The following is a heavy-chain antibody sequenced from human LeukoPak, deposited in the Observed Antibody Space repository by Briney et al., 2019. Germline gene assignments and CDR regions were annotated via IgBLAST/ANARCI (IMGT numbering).Heavy chain of an antibody. J-gene: IGHJ4*02. D-gene: IGHD5-12*01. V-gene: IGHV1-46*01. CDR2: INPSGGST. CDR3: ATEGVPSGPNLGFDY. CDR1: GYTFASYY. Sequence: ASVKVSCKASGYTFASYYMHWVRQAPGQGLEWMGIINPSGGSTSYAQKFQGRVTMTRDTSTSTVYMELSSLRSEDTAVYYCATEGVPSGPNLGFDYWGQGTLVTVSS.